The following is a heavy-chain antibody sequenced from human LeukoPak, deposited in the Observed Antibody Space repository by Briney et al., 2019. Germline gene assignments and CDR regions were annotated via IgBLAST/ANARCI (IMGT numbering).Heavy chain of an antibody. Sequence: PGGSLRLSCAASGFTFSSHAMSWVRQAPGKGLEWVSTISGSGGSTYYADSVKGRFTISRDSSKSTLYLRVNSLRAEDTAVYYCAKLSGCSSTNCKFVDDYYYYLDVWGKGTTVTVSS. D-gene: IGHD2-2*01. J-gene: IGHJ6*03. CDR2: ISGSGGST. V-gene: IGHV3-23*01. CDR1: GFTFSSHA. CDR3: AKLSGCSSTNCKFVDDYYYYLDV.